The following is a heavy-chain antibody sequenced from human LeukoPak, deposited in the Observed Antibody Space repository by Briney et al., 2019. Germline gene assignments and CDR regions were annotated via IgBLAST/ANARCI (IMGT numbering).Heavy chain of an antibody. Sequence: ASVKLSCTASGGTFTSYAISWMRQAPGQGLEWMGGIIPIFGTANSAQKFQGRVTITTDESTSTAYIELSSLRSEDTAVYYCARGGALYSGYELNWFDPWGQGTLVTVSS. CDR1: GGTFTSYA. J-gene: IGHJ5*02. CDR2: IIPIFGTA. V-gene: IGHV1-69*05. D-gene: IGHD5-12*01. CDR3: ARGGALYSGYELNWFDP.